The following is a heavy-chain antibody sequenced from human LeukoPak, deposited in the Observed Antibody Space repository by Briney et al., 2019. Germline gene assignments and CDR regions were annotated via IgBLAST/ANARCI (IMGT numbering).Heavy chain of an antibody. J-gene: IGHJ3*01. Sequence: SETLSLTCTVSGGSVSSSSYYWVWIRQPPGKGLECIGSISYSGNTYYNPSLKSRVTISVDTSKNHFSLKLNSVTAADTAIYYCATYPKSYNSGWIALDSWGPGTKVTVFS. D-gene: IGHD6-19*01. V-gene: IGHV4-39*02. CDR2: ISYSGNT. CDR3: ATYPKSYNSGWIALDS. CDR1: GGSVSSSSYY.